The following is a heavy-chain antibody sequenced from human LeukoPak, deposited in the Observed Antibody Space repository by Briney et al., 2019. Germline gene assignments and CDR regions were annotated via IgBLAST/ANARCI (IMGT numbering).Heavy chain of an antibody. D-gene: IGHD4-11*01. CDR2: IYYSGST. J-gene: IGHJ5*02. CDR3: ASGGAVTTSESWFDP. CDR1: GGSISSSSYY. Sequence: SETLSLTCTVSGGSISSSSYYWGWIRQPPGRGLEWIGSIYYSGSTYYNPSLKSRVTISVDTSKNQFSLKLGSVTAADTAVYYCASGGAVTTSESWFDPWGQGTLVTVSS. V-gene: IGHV4-39*01.